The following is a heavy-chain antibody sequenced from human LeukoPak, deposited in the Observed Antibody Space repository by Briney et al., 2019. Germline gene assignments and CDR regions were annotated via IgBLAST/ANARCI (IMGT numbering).Heavy chain of an antibody. V-gene: IGHV3-66*01. D-gene: IGHD2-15*01. Sequence: GGSLRLSCAASGVTVSSTYMSWVRQAPGKGLEWVSVIYGGSSTYNADSVKGRFTISRDNSKNTLFLQMSSLRAEDTAVYYYARASKVEAFDVWGQGTMVTVSS. CDR2: IYGGSST. CDR1: GVTVSSTY. CDR3: ARASKVEAFDV. J-gene: IGHJ3*01.